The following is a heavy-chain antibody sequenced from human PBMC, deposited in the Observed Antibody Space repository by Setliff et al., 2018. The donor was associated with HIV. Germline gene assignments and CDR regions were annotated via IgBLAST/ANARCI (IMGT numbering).Heavy chain of an antibody. J-gene: IGHJ4*02. CDR1: GDPMSSTSYY. Sequence: PSETLSLTCTVSGDPMSSTSYYWGWIRQSPGKGLEWIGSIYYSGSTQYNPSLKSRVTISVDTSKNQFSLKLGSVTAADTAVYYCARDGPQTYGDYERYYFDYWGQGTLVTVSS. D-gene: IGHD4-17*01. V-gene: IGHV4-39*07. CDR2: IYYSGST. CDR3: ARDGPQTYGDYERYYFDY.